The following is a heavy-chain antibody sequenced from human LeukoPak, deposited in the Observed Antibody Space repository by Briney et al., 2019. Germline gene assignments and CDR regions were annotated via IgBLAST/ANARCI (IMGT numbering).Heavy chain of an antibody. J-gene: IGHJ4*02. CDR1: GFSFSNYA. CDR2: LRGDGDT. CDR3: ARASWILNADAVW. D-gene: IGHD3-9*01. Sequence: PGGSLRLSCAASGFSFSNYAMSWVRQAPARGLEWVSSLRGDGDTFYADSVKGRFTLSRDDSRNTVYLQLNNLRVEDTAVYYCARASWILNADAVWWGQGTPVTVSS. V-gene: IGHV3-23*01.